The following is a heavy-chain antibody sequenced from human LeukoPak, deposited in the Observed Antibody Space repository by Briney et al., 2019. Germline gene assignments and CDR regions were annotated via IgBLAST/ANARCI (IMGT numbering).Heavy chain of an antibody. J-gene: IGHJ4*02. CDR1: GFTFSNAW. V-gene: IGHV3-15*01. CDR2: IKSKTDGGTA. D-gene: IGHD3-16*02. Sequence: GGSLRLSCAASGFTFSNAWMNWVRQAPGKGLEWVGRIKSKTDGGTADYAAPVKGRFTISRDDSKTTLYLQMNDLKTEYTAVYYCTTVMITFGGVIPNYWGQGTLVTVSS. CDR3: TTVMITFGGVIPNY.